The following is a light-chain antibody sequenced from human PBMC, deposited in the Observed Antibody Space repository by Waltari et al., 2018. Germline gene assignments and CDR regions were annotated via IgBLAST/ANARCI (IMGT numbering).Light chain of an antibody. CDR1: QGIGSL. CDR3: QQYNSLPYS. Sequence: DIQMTQSPSSLSASVGDRVTIPCRASQGIGSLLNWYQQRPGRAPNLLIYYTSRLHSGVPSRFSGIGSETEFTLIISSLQPEDFATYYCQQYNSLPYSFGQGTKVEI. V-gene: IGKV1-17*01. J-gene: IGKJ2*03. CDR2: YTS.